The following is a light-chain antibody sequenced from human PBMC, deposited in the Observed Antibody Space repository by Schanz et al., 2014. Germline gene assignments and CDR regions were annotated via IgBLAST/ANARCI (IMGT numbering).Light chain of an antibody. CDR2: EVS. CDR1: SSDVGSYDL. J-gene: IGLJ2*01. Sequence: QSALTQPASVSGSPGQSITISCTGTSSDVGSYDLVFWYQQHPGKAPKLMIYEVSQRPSGVPDRFSGSKSGITASLTISGLQAEDEAAYYCAAWDDTLIGVLFGGGTKLTVL. V-gene: IGLV2-14*02. CDR3: AAWDDTLIGVL.